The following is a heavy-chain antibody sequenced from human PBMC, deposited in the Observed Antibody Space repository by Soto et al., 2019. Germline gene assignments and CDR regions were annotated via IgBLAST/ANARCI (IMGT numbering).Heavy chain of an antibody. D-gene: IGHD3-22*01. Sequence: QPWVSLRLSCAVSGVNFRTHSMNWVRQAPGKGLEWLSTIDGVSGTDTFYAESVKGRFTISTDTSKNIVFLQMNRLRAEDTAVYFCTTDDGHYYSSSAYQNWGRGPLVTVSS. CDR2: IDGVSGTDT. J-gene: IGHJ1*01. CDR3: TTDDGHYYSSSAYQN. CDR1: GVNFRTHS. V-gene: IGHV3-23*01.